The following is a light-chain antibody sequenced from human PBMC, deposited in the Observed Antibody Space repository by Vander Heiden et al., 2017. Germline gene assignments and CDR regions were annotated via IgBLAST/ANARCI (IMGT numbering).Light chain of an antibody. V-gene: IGLV1-44*01. Sequence: QSLLTQPPSASGPPGPRVTISCSGSSSNIGSNAVNWYQQLPGTAPKLVISRNNQRPSGGPDRFSGSKSGTSASLAISGLQAEEEADYYCAAWDDSFNGHVVFGGGTKLTVL. CDR3: AAWDDSFNGHVV. CDR1: SSNIGSNA. J-gene: IGLJ2*01. CDR2: RNN.